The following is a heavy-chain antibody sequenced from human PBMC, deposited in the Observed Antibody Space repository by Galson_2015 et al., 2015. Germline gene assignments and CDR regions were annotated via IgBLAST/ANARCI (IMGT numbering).Heavy chain of an antibody. CDR2: ISYDGSNK. CDR1: GFTFSSYA. D-gene: IGHD6-19*01. J-gene: IGHJ4*02. CDR3: ARGMGIAVAGTFVGCDY. Sequence: SLRLSCAASGFTFSSYAMHWVRQAPGKGLEWVAVISYDGSNKYYADSVKGRFTISRDNSKNTLYLQMNSLRAEDTAVYYCARGMGIAVAGTFVGCDYWGQGTLVTVSS. V-gene: IGHV3-30*01.